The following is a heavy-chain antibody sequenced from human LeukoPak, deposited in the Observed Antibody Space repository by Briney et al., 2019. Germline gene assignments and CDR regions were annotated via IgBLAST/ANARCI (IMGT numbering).Heavy chain of an antibody. CDR2: ISAYNGNT. CDR1: GYTFTSYG. CDR3: ATSPGGTTRGGWFDP. V-gene: IGHV1-18*01. Sequence: GASVKVSCKASGYTFTSYGISWVRQAPGQGLERMGWISAYNGNTNYAQKLQGRVTMTTDTSTSTAYMELRSLRSDDTAVYYCATSPGGTTRGGWFDPWGQGTLVTVSS. J-gene: IGHJ5*02. D-gene: IGHD1-7*01.